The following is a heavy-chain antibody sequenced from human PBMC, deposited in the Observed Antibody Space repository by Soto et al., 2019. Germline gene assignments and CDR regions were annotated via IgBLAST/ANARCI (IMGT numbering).Heavy chain of an antibody. Sequence: PSETLSLTCTVSGGSISSYYWSWIRQPPGKGLELIGYIYYSGSTNYNPFLKSRVTISVDTSKNQFSLKLSSVTAADTAVYYCARGHYDFWSGYYYYYMDVWGKGTTVTVSS. CDR3: ARGHYDFWSGYYYYYMDV. CDR2: IYYSGST. D-gene: IGHD3-3*01. J-gene: IGHJ6*03. CDR1: GGSISSYY. V-gene: IGHV4-59*01.